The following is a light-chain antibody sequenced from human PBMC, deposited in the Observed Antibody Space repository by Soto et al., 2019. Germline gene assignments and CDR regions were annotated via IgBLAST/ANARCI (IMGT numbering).Light chain of an antibody. V-gene: IGLV1-51*01. CDR2: DNN. Sequence: QSVLTQSPSVSAAPGQKVTISCSGGSSNIGNNYVSWYQHLPGTAPKLLIYDNNNRPSGIPDRFSGSKSGASATLGITGLQTGDEADYYCGTWDSSLSAVVFGGGTKLTVL. CDR1: SSNIGNNY. CDR3: GTWDSSLSAVV. J-gene: IGLJ2*01.